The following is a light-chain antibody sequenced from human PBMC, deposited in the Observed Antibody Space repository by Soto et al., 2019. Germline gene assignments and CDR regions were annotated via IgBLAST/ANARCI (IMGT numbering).Light chain of an antibody. Sequence: QSALTQPPSASGSPGQSVTISCTGTSSDVGAYDYVSWYQQHPGKAPKLMIYEINKRPSGVPDRFSGSKSGTSASLAITGVQTEDEADYYCQSYDNSLSRVVFGGGTKLTVL. J-gene: IGLJ2*01. CDR3: QSYDNSLSRVV. CDR1: SSDVGAYDY. CDR2: EIN. V-gene: IGLV2-8*01.